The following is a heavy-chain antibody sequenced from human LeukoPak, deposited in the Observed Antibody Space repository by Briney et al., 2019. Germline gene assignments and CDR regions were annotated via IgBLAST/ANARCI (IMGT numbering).Heavy chain of an antibody. J-gene: IGHJ4*02. CDR2: INHSGST. V-gene: IGHV4-34*01. CDR3: ARGSSGWYLPNLDY. Sequence: PFETLPLTCAVYGGSFSGYYWSWIRQPPGKGLEWIGEINHSGSTNYNPSLESRVTISVDTSKNQFSLKLSSVTAADTAVYYCARGSSGWYLPNLDYWGQGTLVTAS. D-gene: IGHD6-19*01. CDR1: GGSFSGYY.